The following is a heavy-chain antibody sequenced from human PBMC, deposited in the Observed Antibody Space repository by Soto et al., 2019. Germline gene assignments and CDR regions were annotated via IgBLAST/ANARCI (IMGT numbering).Heavy chain of an antibody. J-gene: IGHJ5*02. Sequence: QVQLQESGPGLVKPSEALSLTCTVSGGSISSYYWSWIRQPPGEGLEWIGYIHSTGTTNYNPSLTSRVIMSIDTYRNRFSLNLTAVTAADTAVYYCARDRGPKYSSSGFPDRRTHNWFGHWGQGTLVTVSS. D-gene: IGHD6-19*01. CDR2: IHSTGTT. V-gene: IGHV4-59*01. CDR1: GGSISSYY. CDR3: ARDRGPKYSSSGFPDRRTHNWFGH.